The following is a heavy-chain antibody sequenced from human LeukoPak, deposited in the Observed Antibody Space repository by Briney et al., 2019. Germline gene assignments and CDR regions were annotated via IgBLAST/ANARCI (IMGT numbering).Heavy chain of an antibody. CDR1: GGSISGFY. CDR3: ARQRFLEWYFDY. D-gene: IGHD3-3*01. V-gene: IGHV4-59*08. CDR2: IFYSGST. J-gene: IGHJ4*02. Sequence: SETLSLTCTVSGGSISGFYWSWIRQPPGKELQWIGSIFYSGSTNYNPSLKSRVTISVDTSKNQFSLKLSSVTAADTAVYHCARQRFLEWYFDYWGQGTLVTVSS.